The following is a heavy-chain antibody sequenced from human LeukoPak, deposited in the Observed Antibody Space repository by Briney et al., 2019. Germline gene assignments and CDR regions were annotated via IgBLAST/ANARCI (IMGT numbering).Heavy chain of an antibody. J-gene: IGHJ4*02. CDR2: ISSTSYI. Sequence: GGSLRPSCAASGFTFSSYSMNWVRQAPGKGLEWVSSISSTSYIYYADSVKGRFTISRDNSRNSLYLQMNSLRAEDTAVYYCARVSGSRGCFDYWGQGTLVTVSS. CDR1: GFTFSSYS. CDR3: ARVSGSRGCFDY. V-gene: IGHV3-21*06. D-gene: IGHD2-15*01.